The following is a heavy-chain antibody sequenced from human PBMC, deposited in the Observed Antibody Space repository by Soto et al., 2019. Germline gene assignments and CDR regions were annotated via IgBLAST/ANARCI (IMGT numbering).Heavy chain of an antibody. Sequence: GESLKISCAASGFTVSSNYMSWVRQAPGKGLEWGSVIYSGGSTYYADSVKGRFTSARHNSKNTLYLQMNSLRGDDTAIYYCTKDRMPVSASVFDLWGQGIQVTVSS. D-gene: IGHD6-19*01. CDR3: TKDRMPVSASVFDL. J-gene: IGHJ4*02. CDR2: IYSGGST. CDR1: GFTVSSNY. V-gene: IGHV3-53*01.